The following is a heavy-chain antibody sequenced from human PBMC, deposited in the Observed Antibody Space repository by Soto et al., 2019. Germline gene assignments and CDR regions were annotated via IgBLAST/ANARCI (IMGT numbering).Heavy chain of an antibody. CDR2: IYPGDSKT. CDR3: ARLGFPGAIYFDS. CDR1: GYNFTTFW. J-gene: IGHJ4*02. V-gene: IGHV5-51*01. Sequence: GESLKISCKGSGYNFTTFWIGWVRQVPGKGLEWMGIIYPGDSKTKYSPDFEGQVTISADRSTNTAYLQWRSLRASDTAMYYCARLGFPGAIYFDSWGLGTLVTVSS.